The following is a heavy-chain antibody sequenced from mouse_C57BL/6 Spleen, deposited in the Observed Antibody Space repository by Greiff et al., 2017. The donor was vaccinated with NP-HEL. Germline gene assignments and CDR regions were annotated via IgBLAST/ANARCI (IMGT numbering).Heavy chain of an antibody. Sequence: QVQLQQPGAELVKPGASVKLSCKASGYTFTSYWMHWVKQRPGQGLEWIGMIHPNSGSTNYNEKFKSKATLTVDKSSSTAYMQLSSLTSEDSAVYYCARRTGTEAMDYWGQGTSVTVSS. CDR3: ARRTGTEAMDY. V-gene: IGHV1-64*01. D-gene: IGHD4-1*01. CDR2: IHPNSGST. CDR1: GYTFTSYW. J-gene: IGHJ4*01.